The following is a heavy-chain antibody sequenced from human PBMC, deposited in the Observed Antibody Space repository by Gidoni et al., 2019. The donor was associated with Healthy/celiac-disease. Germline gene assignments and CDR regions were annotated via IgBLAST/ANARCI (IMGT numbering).Heavy chain of an antibody. D-gene: IGHD1-26*01. V-gene: IGHV3-23*01. Sequence: EVQLLESGGGLVQPGGSLRLSCAASGFTFSSYAMSWVRQAPGKGLEWVSAISGSGGSTYYADSVKGRFTISRDNSKNTLYLQMNSLRAEDTAVYYCAKDTVGRWELPLLGSPSRYFDYWGQGTLVTVSS. CDR3: AKDTVGRWELPLLGSPSRYFDY. J-gene: IGHJ4*02. CDR1: GFTFSSYA. CDR2: ISGSGGST.